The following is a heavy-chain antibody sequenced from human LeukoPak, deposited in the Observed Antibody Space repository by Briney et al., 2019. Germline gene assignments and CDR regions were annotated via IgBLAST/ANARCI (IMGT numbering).Heavy chain of an antibody. CDR2: INGGGAYT. J-gene: IGHJ4*02. CDR1: GFTFSSYA. D-gene: IGHD6-13*01. Sequence: GESLKISCAASGFTFSSYAMSWVRQAPGKGLEWVSTINGGGAYTYYADSVKGRFTISRDNSKNTLYLQMTSLTAEDTAIFYCANSIAAARGYYFDYWGQGTLVTVSS. CDR3: ANSIAAARGYYFDY. V-gene: IGHV3-23*01.